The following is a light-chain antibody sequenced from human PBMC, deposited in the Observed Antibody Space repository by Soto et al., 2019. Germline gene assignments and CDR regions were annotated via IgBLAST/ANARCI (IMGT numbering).Light chain of an antibody. CDR3: AAWDESLNGRV. V-gene: IGLV1-36*01. Sequence: QSVLTQPPSVSEAPRQRVTISCSGSTSNIGNNAVSWYQQLPGKAPRLLIYYDNLLASGVSDRFSGSKSGTSAFLAISGLQSEDEADYYCAAWDESLNGRVFGGGTKLTVL. CDR1: TSNIGNNA. J-gene: IGLJ3*02. CDR2: YDN.